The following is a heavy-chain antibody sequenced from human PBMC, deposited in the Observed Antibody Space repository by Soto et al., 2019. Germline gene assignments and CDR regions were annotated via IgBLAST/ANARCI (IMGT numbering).Heavy chain of an antibody. CDR2: TIPVFNTA. CDR3: ARGVYGSGNYHTGPSAFDI. J-gene: IGHJ3*02. Sequence: QVQLEQSGAEVKKPGSSVKISCKASGGTLSDHGVSWLRQAPGQGLEWVGGTIPVFNTANYAPKFQGRGTIAADKSTNIAYMELGSLRSDDTAFYYCARGVYGSGNYHTGPSAFDIWGQGTLVIVSS. V-gene: IGHV1-69*06. D-gene: IGHD3-10*01. CDR1: GGTLSDHG.